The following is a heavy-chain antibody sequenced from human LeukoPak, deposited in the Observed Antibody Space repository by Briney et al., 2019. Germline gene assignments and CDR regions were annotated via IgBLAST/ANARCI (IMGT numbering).Heavy chain of an antibody. CDR1: GGSISNYY. Sequence: SETLSLTCTVSGGSISNYYWSWIRQPPGKGLDWIGCVYYRGTTNYNPSLKSRVTISVDTSKNQFSLRLSSVTAADTAVYYCARRGNMTPAWFYGMDVWGQGTTVTVSS. J-gene: IGHJ6*02. CDR3: ARRGNMTPAWFYGMDV. CDR2: VYYRGTT. V-gene: IGHV4-59*01. D-gene: IGHD3-22*01.